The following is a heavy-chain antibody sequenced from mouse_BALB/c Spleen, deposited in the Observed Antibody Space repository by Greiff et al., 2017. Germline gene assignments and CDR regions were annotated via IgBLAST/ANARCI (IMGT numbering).Heavy chain of an antibody. CDR2: ISYSGST. V-gene: IGHV3-2*02. Sequence: EVQLQESGPGLVKPSQSLSLTCTVTGYSITSDYAWNWIRQFPGNKLEWMGYISYSGSTSYNPSLKSRISITRDTSKNQFFLQLNSVTTEDTATYYCARRTGRGAWFAYWGQGTLVTVSA. CDR3: ARRTGRGAWFAY. J-gene: IGHJ3*01. D-gene: IGHD4-1*01. CDR1: GYSITSDYA.